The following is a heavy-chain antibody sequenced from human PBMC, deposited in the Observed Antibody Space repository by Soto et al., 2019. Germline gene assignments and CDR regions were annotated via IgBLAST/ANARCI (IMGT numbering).Heavy chain of an antibody. CDR3: ARGLVGGYYCYMDV. Sequence: SETLSLTCAVYGGSFSGYYWSWIRQPPGKGLEWIGEINHSGSTNYNPSLKSRVTISVDTSKNQFSLKLSSVTAADTAVYYCARGLVGGYYCYMDVWGKGTTVTVSS. J-gene: IGHJ6*03. D-gene: IGHD2-15*01. CDR1: GGSFSGYY. V-gene: IGHV4-34*01. CDR2: INHSGST.